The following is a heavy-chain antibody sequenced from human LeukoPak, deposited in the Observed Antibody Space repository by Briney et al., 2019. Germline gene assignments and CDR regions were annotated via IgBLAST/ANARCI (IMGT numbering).Heavy chain of an antibody. CDR3: AKIPQCSDSWDFDY. Sequence: GGSLRLSCAASGFTFKTSAMSWVRQAPGKGLEWVSGFSGNYDNTYYADSVKGRFTISRDNSKNTLSLQMNSLSAEDTAVYYCAKIPQCSDSWDFDYWGQGTLVTVSS. CDR2: FSGNYDNT. CDR1: GFTFKTSA. J-gene: IGHJ4*02. V-gene: IGHV3-23*01. D-gene: IGHD2-15*01.